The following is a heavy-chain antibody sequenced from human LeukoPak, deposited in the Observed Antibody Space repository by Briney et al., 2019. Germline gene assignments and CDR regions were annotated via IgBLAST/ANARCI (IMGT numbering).Heavy chain of an antibody. Sequence: PSETLSLTCTVSGYSISSGYYWGWIRQPPGKGLQWIGSIYHSGSTYYNPSLKSRVTISVDTSKNQFSLKLSSVTAADTAVYYCARESGSYSFHYYYYMDVWGKGTTVTVSS. CDR1: GYSISSGYY. CDR2: IYHSGST. V-gene: IGHV4-38-2*02. D-gene: IGHD1-26*01. J-gene: IGHJ6*03. CDR3: ARESGSYSFHYYYYMDV.